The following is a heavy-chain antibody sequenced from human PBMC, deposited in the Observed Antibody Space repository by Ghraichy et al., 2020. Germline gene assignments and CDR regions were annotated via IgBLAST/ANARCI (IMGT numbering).Heavy chain of an antibody. J-gene: IGHJ4*02. D-gene: IGHD6-13*01. CDR3: ARDRGIAGEFDF. CDR2: IYHSGNS. Sequence: SETLSLTCTVSGDSINDYYWSWIRQPPGKGLEWIAFIYHSGNSDYNPSLKSRDTISLDTSKNHFSLRLKSVTAADTAVNYCARDRGIAGEFDFWGRGTLVTVSP. CDR1: GDSINDYY. V-gene: IGHV4-59*01.